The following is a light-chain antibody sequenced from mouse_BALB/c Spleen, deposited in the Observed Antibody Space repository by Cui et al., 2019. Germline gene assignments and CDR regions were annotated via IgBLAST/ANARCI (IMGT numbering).Light chain of an antibody. Sequence: QIVLTQSPALMSASPGEKVTMTCSASSSVSYMYWYQQKPRSSPKPWIYLTSNLASGVRARFSGSGSGTSYSLTISSMEAEDAATYYCQQWSSNPYTFGGGTKLEIK. V-gene: IGKV4-68*01. CDR1: SSVSY. CDR3: QQWSSNPYT. J-gene: IGKJ2*01. CDR2: LTS.